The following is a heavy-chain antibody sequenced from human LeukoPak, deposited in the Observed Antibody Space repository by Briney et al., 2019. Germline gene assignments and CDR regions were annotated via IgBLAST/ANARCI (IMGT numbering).Heavy chain of an antibody. V-gene: IGHV4-59*01. J-gene: IGHJ4*02. CDR1: GGSIRCYC. D-gene: IGHD2-2*01. CDR3: ARAGNIVVVPSRRRGLPLFDY. Sequence: SETLSLTCTVHGGSIRCYCCSSIPQPTAKGLEWNGHNYYSGSTNYNPSLQSRVTISEDTPKNQFSLKLSSVAAAYTAGYDCARAGNIVVVPSRRRGLPLFDYWGEGTLVSVSS. CDR2: NYYSGST.